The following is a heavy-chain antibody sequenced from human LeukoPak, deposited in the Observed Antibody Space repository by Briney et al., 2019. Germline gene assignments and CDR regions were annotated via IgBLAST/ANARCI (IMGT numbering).Heavy chain of an antibody. V-gene: IGHV4-4*07. D-gene: IGHD6-19*01. CDR1: GGSISTYS. CDR3: ARDTTVASGMQF. J-gene: IGHJ4*02. Sequence: SEPLSLTCTVSGGSISTYSWTWARQSPGKGREWIGSVVTTTTNYSPAVRSRVAISVHTSKNQFSLRLESVTTADTAVYYCARDTTVASGMQFWGQGALVTVSS. CDR2: VVTTTT.